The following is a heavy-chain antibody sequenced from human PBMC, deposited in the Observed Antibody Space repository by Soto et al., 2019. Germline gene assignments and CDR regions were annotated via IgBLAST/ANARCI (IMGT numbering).Heavy chain of an antibody. CDR2: INPKSGNT. D-gene: IGHD6-13*01. CDR1: GYIFSNYD. CDR3: ARGGGGSSWQNY. J-gene: IGHJ4*02. Sequence: ASVKVSCKTSGYIFSNYDINWVRQAAGYGLQWMGWINPKSGNTGYAQKYQGRVTMTRNISISKAYMELSSLTSEDTAVYYCARGGGGSSWQNYSGQGAMVTVAS. V-gene: IGHV1-8*01.